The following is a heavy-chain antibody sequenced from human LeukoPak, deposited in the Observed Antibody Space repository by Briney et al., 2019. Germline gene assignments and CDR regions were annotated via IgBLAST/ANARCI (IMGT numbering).Heavy chain of an antibody. CDR1: GFTFSDYS. D-gene: IGHD2-15*01. V-gene: IGHV3-48*04. Sequence: GGSRRLSCAASGFTFSDYSMNWVRQAPGKGLEWVSYITSDTRTIYYADSVKGRFTISRDNAKNSLDLQMNSLRAEDTAVYYCARDKAGKGSFDYWGQGTLVTVSS. J-gene: IGHJ4*02. CDR3: ARDKAGKGSFDY. CDR2: ITSDTRTI.